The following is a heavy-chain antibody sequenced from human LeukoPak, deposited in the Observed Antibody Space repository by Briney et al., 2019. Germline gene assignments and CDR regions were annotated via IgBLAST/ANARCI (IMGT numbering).Heavy chain of an antibody. Sequence: SETLSLTCTVSGGSISSSPYYWGWIRQPPGKGLEWIGNIYYSGSTYYNPSLKTRVTISVDTSRNQFSLKLTSVTAADTAVYYCARHASVDGNWPRPLDYWGQGSLVTVSS. CDR2: IYYSGST. D-gene: IGHD6-19*01. J-gene: IGHJ4*02. CDR1: GGSISSSPYY. V-gene: IGHV4-39*01. CDR3: ARHASVDGNWPRPLDY.